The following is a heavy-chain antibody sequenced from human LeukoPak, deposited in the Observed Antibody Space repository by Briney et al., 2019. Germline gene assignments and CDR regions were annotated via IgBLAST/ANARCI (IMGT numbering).Heavy chain of an antibody. V-gene: IGHV4-34*01. CDR2: INHSGST. J-gene: IGHJ4*02. D-gene: IGHD3-22*01. CDR3: ARGPWYYDSSGYHLGY. Sequence: SETLSLTCAVYGGSFSGYYWSWIRQPPGKGLERIGEINHSGSTNYNPSLKSRVTISVDTSKNQFSLKLSSVTAADTAVYYCARGPWYYDSSGYHLGYWGQGTLVTVSS. CDR1: GGSFSGYY.